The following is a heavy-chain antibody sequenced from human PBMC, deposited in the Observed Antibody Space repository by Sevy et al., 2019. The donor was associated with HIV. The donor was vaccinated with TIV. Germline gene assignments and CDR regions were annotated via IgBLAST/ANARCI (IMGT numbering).Heavy chain of an antibody. J-gene: IGHJ4*02. CDR1: GITFSSAW. CDR2: IKSETDGGAA. Sequence: GGSLRLSCAASGITFSSAWMSWVRLVPGKGLEWLGRIKSETDGGAADYAAAVKGRFTISRDDSKETLYLQLNSLKTEDTTVYYCTTDLGFYSSKWGQGTLVTVSS. CDR3: TTDLGFYSSK. V-gene: IGHV3-15*01. D-gene: IGHD4-4*01.